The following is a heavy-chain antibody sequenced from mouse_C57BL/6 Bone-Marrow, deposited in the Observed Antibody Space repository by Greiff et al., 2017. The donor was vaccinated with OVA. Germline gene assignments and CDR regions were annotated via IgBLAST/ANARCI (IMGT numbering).Heavy chain of an antibody. V-gene: IGHV1-50*01. D-gene: IGHD2-2*01. CDR2: IDPSDSYT. J-gene: IGHJ2*01. CDR3: AREGVTTVDY. Sequence: QVQLQQHGAELVKPGASVKLSCKASGYTFTSYWMQWVKQRPGQGLEWIGEIDPSDSYTNYNQKFKGKATLTVDTSSSTAYMQLSSLTSEDSAVYYCAREGVTTVDYWGQGTTLTVSS. CDR1: GYTFTSYW.